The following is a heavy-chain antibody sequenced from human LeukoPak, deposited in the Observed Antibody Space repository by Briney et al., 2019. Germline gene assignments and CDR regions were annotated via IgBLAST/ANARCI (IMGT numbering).Heavy chain of an antibody. V-gene: IGHV3-74*01. J-gene: IGHJ4*02. CDR3: ARRAGAYSHPYDY. CDR2: ISGDGRTI. CDR1: GFTVSNYW. D-gene: IGHD4/OR15-4a*01. Sequence: GGSLRLSCAASGFTVSNYWMSWVRQAPGKGLVWISRISGDGRTISYADSVKGRFTISRDNAKNTVSLQMNSLRAEDTAVYYCARRAGAYSHPYDYWGQGTLVTVSS.